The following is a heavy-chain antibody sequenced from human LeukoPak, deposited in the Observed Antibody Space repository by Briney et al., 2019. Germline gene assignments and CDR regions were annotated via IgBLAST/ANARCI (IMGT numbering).Heavy chain of an antibody. J-gene: IGHJ4*02. V-gene: IGHV5-51*01. CDR3: ARQWELLPPAFVDY. Sequence: GESLKISCKGSGYSFTSYWIGWVRQLPGRGLEGMGIIYPGDSDTRYSPSFQRQVTIPADKSISTAYLQWSSLKASDTAMYYCARQWELLPPAFVDYWGQGTLVTVSS. CDR1: GYSFTSYW. CDR2: IYPGDSDT. D-gene: IGHD1-26*01.